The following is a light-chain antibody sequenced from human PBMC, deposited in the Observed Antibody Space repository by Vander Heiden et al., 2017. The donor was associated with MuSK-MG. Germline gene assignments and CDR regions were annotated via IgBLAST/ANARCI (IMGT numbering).Light chain of an antibody. Sequence: SSELPQDPAVSVALGQTVRITCQGDILRSYYASWCQQKPGRAPVLVIYGKNNRPSGIPDRFSGSSSGNTASLTITGAQAEDEADYYCNSRDSSGNHVVFGGGTKLTVL. J-gene: IGLJ2*01. CDR1: ILRSYY. CDR3: NSRDSSGNHVV. CDR2: GKN. V-gene: IGLV3-19*01.